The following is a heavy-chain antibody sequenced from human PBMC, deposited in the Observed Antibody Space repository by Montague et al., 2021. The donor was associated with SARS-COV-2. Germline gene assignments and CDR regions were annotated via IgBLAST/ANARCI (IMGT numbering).Heavy chain of an antibody. J-gene: IGHJ6*02. D-gene: IGHD6-13*01. V-gene: IGHV4-59*01. CDR1: GGSNSSYY. CDR2: IYYSWSA. CDR3: ARLPSSWDYYYYYGLDV. Sequence: SETLSLICTVSGGSNSSYYWSWIRQPPGQGLEWIGYIYYSWSATYNPSLKSRLPMSVHTSENQLSLKLSSVTAADTAVYYCARLPSSWDYYYYYGLDVWGQGTTVTVSS.